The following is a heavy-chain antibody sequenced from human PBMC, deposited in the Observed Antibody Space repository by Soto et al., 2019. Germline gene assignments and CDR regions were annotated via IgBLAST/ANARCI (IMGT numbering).Heavy chain of an antibody. CDR1: AGSISTTNW. CDR2: IYHTGTT. J-gene: IGHJ6*02. V-gene: IGHV4-4*02. CDR3: ATSSGSAYGLDV. Sequence: ASETLSLTCAVSAGSISTTNWYVWVRQPPGMGLEWIGEIYHTGTTTYNPSLKSRVTTSVDTSKNQFSLRLSFVTAADTAVYYCATSSGSAYGLDVWGPGATVTVSS. D-gene: IGHD3-10*01.